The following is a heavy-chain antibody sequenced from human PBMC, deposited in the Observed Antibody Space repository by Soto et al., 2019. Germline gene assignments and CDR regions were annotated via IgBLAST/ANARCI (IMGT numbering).Heavy chain of an antibody. CDR1: GGSISSYY. CDR3: ARDGYKKEVGYFDY. Sequence: QVQLQESGPGLVKPSETLSLTCTVSGGSISSYYWSWIRQPAGKGLEWIGRIYTSGSTNYNPSLKSRVTMSVDTSKNQCSLKLSSVTAADTAVYFCARDGYKKEVGYFDYWGQGTLVTVSS. CDR2: IYTSGST. V-gene: IGHV4-4*07. J-gene: IGHJ4*02. D-gene: IGHD5-12*01.